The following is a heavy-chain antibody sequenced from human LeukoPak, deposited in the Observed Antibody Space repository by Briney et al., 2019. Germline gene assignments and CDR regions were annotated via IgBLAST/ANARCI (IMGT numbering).Heavy chain of an antibody. CDR1: GFTFSRFG. V-gene: IGHV3-33*01. D-gene: IGHD3-22*01. CDR3: ARDYYYDSSGYWDYYFDY. J-gene: IGHJ4*02. Sequence: PGRSLRLSCAASGFTFSRFGMHWVRQAPGKGLEWVALIWYDGSNKYYADSVKGRFTISRDNSKNTLYLEMNSLRAEDTAVYYCARDYYYDSSGYWDYYFDYWGQGTLVSISS. CDR2: IWYDGSNK.